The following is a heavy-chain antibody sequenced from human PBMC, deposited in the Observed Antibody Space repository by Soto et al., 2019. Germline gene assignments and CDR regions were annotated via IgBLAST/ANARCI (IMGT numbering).Heavy chain of an antibody. CDR2: ISSKNGNT. CDR3: AREPPETPPDY. J-gene: IGHJ4*02. CDR1: GYTFSDYG. V-gene: IGHV1-18*01. Sequence: QVQLVQSGADVKKPGASVKVSCKASGYTFSDYGVSWVRQAPGQGLEWMEWISSKNGNTNFDQKFRCRVTMTTDPSTSTVYMELSSLRPDDTAVYYCAREPPETPPDYWGQGTLVTVSS.